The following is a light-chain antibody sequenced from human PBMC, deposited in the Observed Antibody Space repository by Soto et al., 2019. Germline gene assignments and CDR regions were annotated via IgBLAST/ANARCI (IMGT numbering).Light chain of an antibody. CDR3: QSYDSSLSGYV. Sequence: QSVLTQPPSVSGAPGQRITISFTGSSSNIGAGFDVHWYQQVPGTAPKLLIYGNSNRPSGVPDRFSGSKSGTSASLAITGLQAEDESDYYCQSYDSSLSGYVFGTATKLTVL. CDR1: SSNIGAGFD. CDR2: GNS. V-gene: IGLV1-40*01. J-gene: IGLJ1*01.